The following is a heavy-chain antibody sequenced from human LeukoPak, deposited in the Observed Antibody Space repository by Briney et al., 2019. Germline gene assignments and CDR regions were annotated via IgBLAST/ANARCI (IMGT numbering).Heavy chain of an antibody. D-gene: IGHD1-1*01. CDR2: IGTADDS. V-gene: IGHV3-13*01. CDR3: ARVAKERVGGVYYFDY. CDR1: GFTFSDYD. Sequence: PGGSLTLSCAASGFTFSDYDMHWVRQATGKGLEWVSAIGTADDSYYTGSVKGRFTISRENAKNSLYLQMNSLRAGDTAVYYCARVAKERVGGVYYFDYWGQGTLVTVSS. J-gene: IGHJ4*02.